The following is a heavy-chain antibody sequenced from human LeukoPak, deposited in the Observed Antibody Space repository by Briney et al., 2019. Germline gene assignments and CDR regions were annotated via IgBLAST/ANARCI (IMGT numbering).Heavy chain of an antibody. V-gene: IGHV3-48*03. CDR1: GFTFSSYE. D-gene: IGHD1-26*01. J-gene: IGHJ4*02. CDR3: ASLDRGSYYSFDY. Sequence: GGSLRLSCAVSGFTFSSYEMNWVRQAPGKGLEWVSYISSSGSSIYYADSVKGRFTISRDSAKNSLYLQMNSLRAEDTAVYYCASLDRGSYYSFDYWGQGTLVTVSS. CDR2: ISSSGSSI.